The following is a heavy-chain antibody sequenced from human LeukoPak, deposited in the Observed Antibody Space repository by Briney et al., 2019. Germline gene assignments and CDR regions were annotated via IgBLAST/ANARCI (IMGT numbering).Heavy chain of an antibody. Sequence: GGSLRLSCAASGFTFSTYSMNWVRQAPRKGLEWVSSISSSSSYIYYADSVKGRFTISRDNAKNSLYLQMNSLRAEDTAVYFCARDLKWGVLGYSYGSGMDVWGQGTTVTVSS. D-gene: IGHD5-18*01. CDR3: ARDLKWGVLGYSYGSGMDV. J-gene: IGHJ6*02. CDR1: GFTFSTYS. CDR2: ISSSSSYI. V-gene: IGHV3-21*01.